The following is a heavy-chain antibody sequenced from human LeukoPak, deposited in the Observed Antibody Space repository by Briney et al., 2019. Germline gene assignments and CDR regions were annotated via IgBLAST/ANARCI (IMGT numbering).Heavy chain of an antibody. CDR1: GFTFSSYA. V-gene: IGHV3-30-3*01. Sequence: PGRSLRLSCAASGFTFSSYAMYWVRQAPGKGLEWVAVISYDGSNKYYADSVKGRFTISRDNSKNTLYLQMNSLRAEDTAVYYCASMATIAAVVDYWGQGTLVTVSS. CDR3: ASMATIAAVVDY. D-gene: IGHD5-24*01. J-gene: IGHJ4*02. CDR2: ISYDGSNK.